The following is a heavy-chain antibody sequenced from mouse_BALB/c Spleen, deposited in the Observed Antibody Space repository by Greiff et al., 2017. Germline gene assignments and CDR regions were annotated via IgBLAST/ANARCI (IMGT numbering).Heavy chain of an antibody. CDR3: ASEDWFAY. CDR2: ISYDGSN. CDR1: GYSITSGYY. Sequence: EVQLQESGPGLVKPSQSLSLTCSVTGYSITSGYYWNWIRQFPGNKLEWMGYISYDGSNNYNPSLKNRISITRDTSKNQFFLKLNSVTTEDTATYYCASEDWFAYWGQGTLVTVSA. V-gene: IGHV3-6*02. J-gene: IGHJ3*01.